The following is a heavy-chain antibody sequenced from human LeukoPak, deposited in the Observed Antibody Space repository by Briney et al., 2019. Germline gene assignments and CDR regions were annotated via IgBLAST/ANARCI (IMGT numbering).Heavy chain of an antibody. V-gene: IGHV1-18*01. J-gene: IGHJ4*02. Sequence: GASVKVSCKASGYTFTSYGITWVRQAPGQGLEWMGWISAYNGNTNYAQKVQGRVTMTTDTSTSTACMELRSLRSDDTAVYYCARDRSSWPGGGDYWGQGTLVTVSS. D-gene: IGHD6-13*01. CDR2: ISAYNGNT. CDR3: ARDRSSWPGGGDY. CDR1: GYTFTSYG.